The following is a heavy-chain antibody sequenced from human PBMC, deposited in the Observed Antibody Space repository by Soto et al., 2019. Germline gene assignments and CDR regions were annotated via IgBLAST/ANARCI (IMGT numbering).Heavy chain of an antibody. J-gene: IGHJ3*02. CDR2: ISAYNGNT. V-gene: IGHV1-18*04. CDR3: ASSVAEVNTDAFDI. D-gene: IGHD4-4*01. CDR1: GYTFTSYG. Sequence: GASGKVSCKASGYTFTSYGISWVRRAPGQGLEWMGWISAYNGNTNYAQKLQGRVTMTTDTSTSTAYMELRSLRSDDTAVYYCASSVAEVNTDAFDIWGQGTMVTVSS.